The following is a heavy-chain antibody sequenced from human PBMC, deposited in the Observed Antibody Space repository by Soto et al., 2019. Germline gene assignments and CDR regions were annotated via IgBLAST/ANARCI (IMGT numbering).Heavy chain of an antibody. V-gene: IGHV1-69*13. CDR2: IIPIFGTA. CDR3: ARELGIAAAGPQLGYYYYYGMDV. J-gene: IGHJ6*02. CDR1: GGTLSSYA. Sequence: GASVKVSCKASGGTLSSYAISWVRQAPGQGLEWMGGIIPIFGTANYAQKFQGRVTITADESTSTAYMELSSLRSEDTAVYYCARELGIAAAGPQLGYYYYYGMDVWGQGTTVTVSS. D-gene: IGHD6-13*01.